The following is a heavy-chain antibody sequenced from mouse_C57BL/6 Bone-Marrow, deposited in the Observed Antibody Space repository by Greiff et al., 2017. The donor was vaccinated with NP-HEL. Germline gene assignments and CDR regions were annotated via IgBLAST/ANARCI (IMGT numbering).Heavy chain of an antibody. Sequence: EVMLVESEGGLVQPGSSMKLSCTASGFTFSDYYMAWVRQVPEKGLEWVANINYDGSSTYYLDSLKSRFIISRDNAKNILYLQMSSLKSEDTATYYCARADGSTCMDYWGQGTSVTVSS. CDR2: INYDGSST. V-gene: IGHV5-16*01. J-gene: IGHJ4*01. CDR1: GFTFSDYY. CDR3: ARADGSTCMDY. D-gene: IGHD1-1*01.